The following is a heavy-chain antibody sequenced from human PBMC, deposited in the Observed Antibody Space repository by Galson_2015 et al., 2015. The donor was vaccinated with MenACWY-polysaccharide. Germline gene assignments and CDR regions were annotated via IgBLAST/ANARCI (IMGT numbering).Heavy chain of an antibody. J-gene: IGHJ6*02. D-gene: IGHD2-2*01. CDR1: GYTFTSYG. V-gene: IGHV1-18*01. CDR3: ARADIVVVPAAMTSGMDV. CDR2: ISAYNGNT. Sequence: SVKVSCKASGYTFTSYGISWVRQAPGQGLEWMGWISAYNGNTNYAQKLQGGVTMTTDTSTSTAYMELRSLRSDDTAVYYCARADIVVVPAAMTSGMDVWGQGTTVTVSS.